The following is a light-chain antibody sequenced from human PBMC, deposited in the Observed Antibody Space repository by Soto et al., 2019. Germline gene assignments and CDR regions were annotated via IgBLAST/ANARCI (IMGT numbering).Light chain of an antibody. CDR2: DTS. Sequence: QAVVTQEHSVTVSPGGTVTLTCDSSTGPVTSGRYPYWFQQKPGQAPRTLIYDTSLKYSWTPARFSGSLLRGKAALTLSGARPKDEADYYCLLSYSGGRVFGGGTKVTVL. CDR1: TGPVTSGRY. V-gene: IGLV7-46*01. J-gene: IGLJ3*02. CDR3: LLSYSGGRV.